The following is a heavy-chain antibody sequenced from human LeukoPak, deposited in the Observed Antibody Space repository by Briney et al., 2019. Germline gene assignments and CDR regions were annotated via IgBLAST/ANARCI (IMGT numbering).Heavy chain of an antibody. CDR3: ATVGGSVWVHYYFDY. CDR1: GYTLTELS. V-gene: IGHV1-24*01. Sequence: GASVKVSCKVSGYTLTELSMHWVRQAPGKGLEWMGVFDPEDGETIYAQKFQGRVTMTEDTSTDTAYMELSSLRSEDTAVYYCATVGGSVWVHYYFDYWGQGTLVTVSS. J-gene: IGHJ4*02. CDR2: FDPEDGET. D-gene: IGHD2-8*01.